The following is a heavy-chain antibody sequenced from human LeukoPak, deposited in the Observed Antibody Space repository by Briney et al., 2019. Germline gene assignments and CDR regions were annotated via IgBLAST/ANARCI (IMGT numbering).Heavy chain of an antibody. J-gene: IGHJ6*02. CDR2: IKEDGRET. V-gene: IGHV3-7*05. CDR3: ARGHYAMDV. D-gene: IGHD3-16*01. Sequence: GGSLRLSCVVSGFTFKDYWMTWVRKAPGKGRDWVATIKEDGRETYYVDSVKGRFTLSRDNVKNLLFLQMNSLRAEDTALYYCARGHYAMDVWGQGTSVTVSS. CDR1: GFTFKDYW.